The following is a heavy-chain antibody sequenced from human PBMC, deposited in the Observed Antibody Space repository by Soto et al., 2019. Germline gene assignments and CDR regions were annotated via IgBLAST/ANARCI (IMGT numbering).Heavy chain of an antibody. CDR2: ISSSGSTI. D-gene: IGHD5-12*01. V-gene: IGHV3-11*01. J-gene: IGHJ3*02. CDR1: GFTFSDYY. Sequence: GGSLRLSCAASGFTFSDYYMSWIRQAPGKGLEWVSYISSSGSTIYYADSVKGRFTISRDNAKNSLYLQMNSLRAEDTAVYYCARVWGSGYDDAFDIWGQGTMVTVSS. CDR3: ARVWGSGYDDAFDI.